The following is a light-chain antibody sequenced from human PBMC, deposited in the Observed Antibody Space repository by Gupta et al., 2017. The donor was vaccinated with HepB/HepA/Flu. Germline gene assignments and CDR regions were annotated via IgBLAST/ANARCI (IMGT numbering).Light chain of an antibody. CDR3: SSYTSSSTSYV. CDR2: EVS. Sequence: SALTQPPSVSGSPGQSVTISCPGTSSDIGGYNRVSWYQQPPGTAPKLIIYEVSNRPSGVPDRFSGSKSGNTASLTISGLQAEDEADYYCSSYTSSSTSYVFGTGTKVTVL. CDR1: SSDIGGYNR. V-gene: IGLV2-18*02. J-gene: IGLJ1*01.